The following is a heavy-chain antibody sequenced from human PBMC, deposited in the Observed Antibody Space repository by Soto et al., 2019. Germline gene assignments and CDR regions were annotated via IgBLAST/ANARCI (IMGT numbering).Heavy chain of an antibody. CDR3: AIPYCSSTSCYTDAFDI. Sequence: ASVKVSCKASGYTFTSYDIHWVRQATGQGLEWMGWMNPNSGNTGYAQKFQGRVTMTRNTSISTAYMELSSLRSEDTAVYYCAIPYCSSTSCYTDAFDIWGQGTMVTVSS. CDR2: MNPNSGNT. J-gene: IGHJ3*02. V-gene: IGHV1-8*01. D-gene: IGHD2-2*02. CDR1: GYTFTSYD.